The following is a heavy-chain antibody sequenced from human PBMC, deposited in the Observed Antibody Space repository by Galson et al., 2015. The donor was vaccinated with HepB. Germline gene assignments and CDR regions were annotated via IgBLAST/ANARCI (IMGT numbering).Heavy chain of an antibody. J-gene: IGHJ3*02. CDR1: GFTFSSYA. Sequence: LRLSCAASGFTFSSYAMHWVRQAPGKGLEWVAVISYDGSNKYYADSVKGRFTISRDNSKNTLYLQMNSLRAEDTAVYYCARLGGGSGSYGTMRLDFYLEGDAFDIWGQGTMVTVSS. CDR2: ISYDGSNK. CDR3: ARLGGGSGSYGTMRLDFYLEGDAFDI. D-gene: IGHD3-10*01. V-gene: IGHV3-30*04.